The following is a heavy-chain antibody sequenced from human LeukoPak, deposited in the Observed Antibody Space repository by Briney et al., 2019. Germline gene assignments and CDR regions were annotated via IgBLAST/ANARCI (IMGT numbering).Heavy chain of an antibody. CDR2: INPNSGGT. CDR3: AVGIVVVIASDY. J-gene: IGHJ4*02. CDR1: GYTFTGYY. Sequence: ASVKVSCKASGYTFTGYYMHWVRQAPGQGLEWMGWINPNSGGTNYAQKFQGRVTMTRGTSISTAYMELSRLRSDDTAAYYCAVGIVVVIASDYWGQGTLVTVSS. V-gene: IGHV1-2*02. D-gene: IGHD2-21*01.